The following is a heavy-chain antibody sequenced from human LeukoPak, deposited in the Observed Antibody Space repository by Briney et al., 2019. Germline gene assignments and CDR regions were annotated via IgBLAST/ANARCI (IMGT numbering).Heavy chain of an antibody. CDR2: IYWNDDK. V-gene: IGHV2-5*01. CDR1: GFSLSTSGVG. Sequence: SGPTLVKPTQTLTLTCTFSGFSLSTSGVGVGWIRRPPGKALEWLALIYWNDDKRYSPSRKSRLTITKDTSKNQVVLTMTNMDPVDTATYYCAHRSQVLVGATALYYFDYWGQGTLVTVSS. CDR3: AHRSQVLVGATALYYFDY. D-gene: IGHD1-26*01. J-gene: IGHJ4*02.